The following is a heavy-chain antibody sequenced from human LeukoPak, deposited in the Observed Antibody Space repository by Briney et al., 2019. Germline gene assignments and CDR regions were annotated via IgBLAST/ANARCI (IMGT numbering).Heavy chain of an antibody. J-gene: IGHJ4*02. Sequence: PGGSLRLSCAASGFTFRSFAMSWVRQTPGKGLEWVSAIIGSGGSTYYADSVKGRFTISRDDSKNTLYLQMNSLRGEDTAVYYCAKAKLPIDSSNMASPHYYFDYWGQGTLVTVSS. CDR1: GFTFRSFA. CDR2: IIGSGGST. V-gene: IGHV3-23*01. CDR3: AKAKLPIDSSNMASPHYYFDY. D-gene: IGHD2-21*01.